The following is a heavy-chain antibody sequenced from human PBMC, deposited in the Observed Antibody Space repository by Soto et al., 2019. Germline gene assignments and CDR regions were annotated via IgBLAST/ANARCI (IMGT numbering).Heavy chain of an antibody. CDR2: INPNSGGT. Sequence: ASVKVSCKASGYTFTGYYMHWVRQAPGQGLEWMGWINPNSGGTNYAQKFQGWVTMTRDTSISTAYMELSRLRSDDTAVYYCARGLEVADFWSGTMFDYWGQGTLVTVSS. CDR3: ARGLEVADFWSGTMFDY. D-gene: IGHD3-3*01. J-gene: IGHJ4*02. V-gene: IGHV1-2*04. CDR1: GYTFTGYY.